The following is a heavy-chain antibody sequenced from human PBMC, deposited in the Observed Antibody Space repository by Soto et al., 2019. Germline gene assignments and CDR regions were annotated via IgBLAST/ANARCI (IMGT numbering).Heavy chain of an antibody. CDR3: ARDQAPGEYTDY. D-gene: IGHD7-27*01. V-gene: IGHV4-39*07. J-gene: IGHJ4*02. Sequence: SETLSLTCTVSGGSISSSSYYWGWIRQPPGKGLEWIGSIYYSGSTYYNPSLKSRVTISVDTSKNQFSLKLSSVTAADTAVYYCARDQAPGEYTDYWGQGTLGTVSS. CDR1: GGSISSSSYY. CDR2: IYYSGST.